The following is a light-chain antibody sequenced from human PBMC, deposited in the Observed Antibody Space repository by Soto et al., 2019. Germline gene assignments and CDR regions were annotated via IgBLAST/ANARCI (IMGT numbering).Light chain of an antibody. CDR3: QSYDSSLSGWV. V-gene: IGLV1-40*01. CDR1: SSNIGAGYD. J-gene: IGLJ3*02. CDR2: GNS. Sequence: QSVLPKPPSVSGAPGQRVTISCTGSSSNIGAGYDVHWYQQLPGTAPKLLIQGNSNRPSGVPDRFSGSKSGTSASLAITGLQAEDEADYYCQSYDSSLSGWVFGGGTKLTVL.